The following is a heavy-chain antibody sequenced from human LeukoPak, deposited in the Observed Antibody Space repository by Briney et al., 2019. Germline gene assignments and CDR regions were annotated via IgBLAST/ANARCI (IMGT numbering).Heavy chain of an antibody. CDR3: ARGNSRLAFDI. Sequence: TLSFTCTVSGGSISSGGYYWSWIRQHPGKGLEWIGYIYYSGSTYYNPSLKSRVTISVDTSKNQFSLKLSSVTAADTAVYYCARGNSRLAFDIWGQGTMVTVSS. V-gene: IGHV4-31*03. CDR2: IYYSGST. J-gene: IGHJ3*02. CDR1: GGSISSGGYY. D-gene: IGHD4-23*01.